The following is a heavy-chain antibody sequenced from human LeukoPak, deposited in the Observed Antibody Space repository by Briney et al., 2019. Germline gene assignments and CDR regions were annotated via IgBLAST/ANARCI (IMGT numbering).Heavy chain of an antibody. Sequence: ASVTVSFKASGYTFTSYGVSWVRQAPGQGLEWMGWISAYNGNTNYAQKLQGRVTMTTDTSTSTAYMELRSLRSDDTAVYYCARAPYSSSWYYYYYGMDVWGQGTTVTVSS. CDR1: GYTFTSYG. D-gene: IGHD6-13*01. J-gene: IGHJ6*02. CDR3: ARAPYSSSWYYYYYGMDV. CDR2: ISAYNGNT. V-gene: IGHV1-18*01.